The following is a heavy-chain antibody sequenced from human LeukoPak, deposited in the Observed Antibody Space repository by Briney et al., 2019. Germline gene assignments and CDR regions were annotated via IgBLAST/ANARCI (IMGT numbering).Heavy chain of an antibody. CDR3: ARQDNSGYFDY. CDR2: ISSSGSTI. J-gene: IGHJ4*02. CDR1: GFTFSIYW. Sequence: GGSLRLSCAASGFTFSIYWIHCVREAPGQGLEWVSYISSSGSTIYYADSVKGRFTISRDNAKNSLYLQMNSLRAEDTAVYYCARQDNSGYFDYWGQGTLVTVSS. V-gene: IGHV3-48*01. D-gene: IGHD3-22*01.